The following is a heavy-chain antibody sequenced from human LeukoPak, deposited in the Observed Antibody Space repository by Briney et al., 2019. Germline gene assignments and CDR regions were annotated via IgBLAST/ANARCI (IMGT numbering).Heavy chain of an antibody. D-gene: IGHD4-17*01. Sequence: ASVKVSCKASGYTFTSYYMHWVRQAPGQGLEWMGIINPSGGSTSYAQKFQGRVTMTRDTSTSTVYMELSSLRSEDTAVYYCARAGRDDYGDHPPLYWGQGTLVTVSS. CDR2: INPSGGST. CDR3: ARAGRDDYGDHPPLY. V-gene: IGHV1-46*01. CDR1: GYTFTSYY. J-gene: IGHJ4*02.